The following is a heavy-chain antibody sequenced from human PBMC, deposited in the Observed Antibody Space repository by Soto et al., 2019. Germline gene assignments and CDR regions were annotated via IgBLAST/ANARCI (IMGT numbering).Heavy chain of an antibody. CDR1: GYSFPTYN. D-gene: IGHD4-17*01. CDR3: GRGSYGDIDS. CDR2: INPRGGST. Sequence: QVHLEQSGAEEKRPGASLRISCKPSGYSFPTYNIHWVRQAPGQGLEWMGIINPRGGSTIFAQEFQGRVAMTSDRSTATVYMTLGSLKYEDTAVYFCGRGSYGDIDSWGQGTLVTVSA. J-gene: IGHJ4*02. V-gene: IGHV1-46*01.